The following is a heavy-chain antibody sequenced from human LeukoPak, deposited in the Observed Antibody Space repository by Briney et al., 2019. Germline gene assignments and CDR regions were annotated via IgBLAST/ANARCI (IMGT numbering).Heavy chain of an antibody. CDR3: ARRRYDILTGSVEVGDY. CDR2: ISSSGSTI. V-gene: IGHV3-11*04. CDR1: GFTFSDYY. D-gene: IGHD3-9*01. Sequence: GGSLRLSCAASGFTFSDYYMSWIRQAPGKGPEWVSYISSSGSTIYYADSVKGRFTISRDNAKNSLYLQMNSLRAEDTAVYYCARRRYDILTGSVEVGDYWGQGTLVTVSS. J-gene: IGHJ4*02.